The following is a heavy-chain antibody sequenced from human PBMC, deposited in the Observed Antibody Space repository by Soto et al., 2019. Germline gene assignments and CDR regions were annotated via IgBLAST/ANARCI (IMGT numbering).Heavy chain of an antibody. CDR3: ATPPRY. CDR1: GGSISSYY. V-gene: IGHV4-59*01. Sequence: QVQLQESGPGLVKPLETLSLTCTVSGGSISSYYWSWIRQPPGKVLEWIGYIYDSGSTNYNPSLKSRVTISVDTSKNQFSLKLTSVTAADTAVYYGATPPRYWGQGTLVTVS. D-gene: IGHD2-15*01. J-gene: IGHJ4*02. CDR2: IYDSGST.